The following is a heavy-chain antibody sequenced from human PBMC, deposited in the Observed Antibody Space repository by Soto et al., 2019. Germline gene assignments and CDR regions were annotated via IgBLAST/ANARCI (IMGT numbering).Heavy chain of an antibody. V-gene: IGHV1-18*01. D-gene: IGHD2-15*01. CDR3: ARADMSLVWFDP. CDR2: ISAYNGNR. J-gene: IGHJ5*02. CDR1: GYTFTSYG. Sequence: ASVKVSCKASGYTFTSYGISWLRQAPGQGLEWMGWISAYNGNRNYAQKLQGRVTMTTDTSTSTAYMELRSLRSDDTAVYYCARADMSLVWFDPWGQGTLVTVSS.